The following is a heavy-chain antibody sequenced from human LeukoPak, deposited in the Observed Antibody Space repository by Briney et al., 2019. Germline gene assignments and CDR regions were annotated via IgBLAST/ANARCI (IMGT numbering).Heavy chain of an antibody. CDR2: ISAYNGNA. Sequence: ASVKVSYKASGYTFTTYGFSWVRQAPGQGLEWMGWISAYNGNANYPQKLQSRVTITTDTSTSTAYMELRSLTSDDTAVYYCARDHSSSGQLFDYWGQGTLVTVSS. CDR3: ARDHSSSGQLFDY. J-gene: IGHJ4*02. CDR1: GYTFTTYG. V-gene: IGHV1-18*01. D-gene: IGHD6-13*01.